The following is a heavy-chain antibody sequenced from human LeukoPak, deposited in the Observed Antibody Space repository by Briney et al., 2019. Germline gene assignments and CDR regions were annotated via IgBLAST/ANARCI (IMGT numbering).Heavy chain of an antibody. J-gene: IGHJ6*04. CDR3: ARGYFDLDV. D-gene: IGHD3-9*01. Sequence: GGSLRLSCAASGFTFSGYWMTWVRQAPGKGLEWVAYIKKDGSEKYYVDSVKGRFTISRDNAKNSLYLQMNSLRAEDTAVYYCARGYFDLDVWGKGTTVTVSS. CDR2: IKKDGSEK. CDR1: GFTFSGYW. V-gene: IGHV3-7*01.